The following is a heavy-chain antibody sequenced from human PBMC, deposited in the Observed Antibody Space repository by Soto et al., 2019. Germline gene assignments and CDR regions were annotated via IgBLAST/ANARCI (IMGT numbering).Heavy chain of an antibody. CDR1: GCTFSSYE. CDR2: ISSSYTI. J-gene: IGHJ4*02. CDR3: ARESGSYYFDS. D-gene: IGHD1-26*01. V-gene: IGHV3-48*03. Sequence: GSRRCPCSASGCTFSSYEMNWVRQAPGKGLEWVSYISSSYTIYYADSVKGRFTISRDNAKNSLYLQMNSLRAADTAVYYCARESGSYYFDSWGQGTLVTVYS.